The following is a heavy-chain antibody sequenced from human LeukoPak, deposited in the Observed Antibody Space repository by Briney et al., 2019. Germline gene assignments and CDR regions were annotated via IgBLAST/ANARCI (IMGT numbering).Heavy chain of an antibody. J-gene: IGHJ6*02. CDR3: ARDMRGMDV. V-gene: IGHV4-34*01. CDR1: GGSFSGYY. CDR2: INHSGST. D-gene: IGHD2-2*01. Sequence: SETLSLTCAVYGGSFSGYYWSWIRQPPGKGLEWIGEINHSGSTNYNPSLKSRVTISVDTSKNQFSLKLGSVTAADTAVYYCARDMRGMDVWGQGTTVTVSS.